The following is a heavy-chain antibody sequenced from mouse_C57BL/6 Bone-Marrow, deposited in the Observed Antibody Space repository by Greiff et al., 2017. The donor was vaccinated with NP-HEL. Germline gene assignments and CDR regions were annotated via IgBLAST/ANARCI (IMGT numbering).Heavy chain of an antibody. V-gene: IGHV7-3*01. J-gene: IGHJ2*01. Sequence: EVMLVESGGGLVQPGGSLSLSCAASGFTFTDYYMSWVRQPPGKALEWLGFIRNKANGYTTEYSASVKGRFTISRDNSQSILYLQMNALRAEDSATYYCASHYSKKGFDYWGQGTTLTVSS. CDR2: IRNKANGYTT. CDR1: GFTFTDYY. D-gene: IGHD2-5*01. CDR3: ASHYSKKGFDY.